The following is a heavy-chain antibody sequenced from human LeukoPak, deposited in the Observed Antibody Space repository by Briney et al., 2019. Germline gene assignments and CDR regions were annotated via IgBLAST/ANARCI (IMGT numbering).Heavy chain of an antibody. Sequence: SSVKVSCKTSGGTFNNSAISWVRQAPGQGLEWLGGIMPLFGTAGYAQKFQDRVTITKDESTRTVYLELTSLTSDDTAVYYCARDVHGDYGSGWFDPWGQGTLVSVSS. CDR3: ARDVHGDYGSGWFDP. CDR2: IMPLFGTA. CDR1: GGTFNNSA. D-gene: IGHD4-17*01. J-gene: IGHJ5*02. V-gene: IGHV1-69*05.